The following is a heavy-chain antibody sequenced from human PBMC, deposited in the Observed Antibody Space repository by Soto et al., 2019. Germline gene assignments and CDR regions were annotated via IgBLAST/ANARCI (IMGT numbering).Heavy chain of an antibody. CDR1: GGSISSSSYY. CDR2: IYYSGST. J-gene: IGHJ4*02. D-gene: IGHD4-17*01. V-gene: IGHV4-39*01. Sequence: ETLSLTCTVSGGSISSSSYYWGWIRQPPGKGLEWIGSIYYSGSTYYNPSLKSRVTISVDTSKNQFSLKLSSVTAADTAVYYCARQGDYGDYSYYFDYWGQGTLVTVSS. CDR3: ARQGDYGDYSYYFDY.